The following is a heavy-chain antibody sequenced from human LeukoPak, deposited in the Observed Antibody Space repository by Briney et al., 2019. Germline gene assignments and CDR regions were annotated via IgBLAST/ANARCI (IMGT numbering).Heavy chain of an antibody. CDR2: ITLHSGDT. CDR3: AREGQLGLDN. D-gene: IGHD1-1*01. V-gene: IGHV1-2*02. Sequence: ASVKVSCKASGHTLTVHYIHWVRQGPGQGLEWLGWITLHSGDTHYAQKYQGRLTMTSDTSTSTGYMELSRLQFDDTAVYYCAREGQLGLDNWGQGSLVTVSS. CDR1: GHTLTVHY. J-gene: IGHJ1*01.